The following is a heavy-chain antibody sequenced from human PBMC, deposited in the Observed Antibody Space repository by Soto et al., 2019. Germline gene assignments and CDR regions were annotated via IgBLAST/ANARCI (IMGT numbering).Heavy chain of an antibody. V-gene: IGHV1-69*01. Sequence: QVQLVQAGAEVKKAWASVTVSCKASGGTFSSYAISWVRQPPGQGLDWMGGIIPIFGPANYSQKLQGRVTINADESTRTADMGLSSLRSEDTAVYYCAREFSSKHEFDGMDVWGQGTTVTVSS. J-gene: IGHJ6*02. CDR2: IIPIFGPA. D-gene: IGHD6-19*01. CDR1: GGTFSSYA. CDR3: AREFSSKHEFDGMDV.